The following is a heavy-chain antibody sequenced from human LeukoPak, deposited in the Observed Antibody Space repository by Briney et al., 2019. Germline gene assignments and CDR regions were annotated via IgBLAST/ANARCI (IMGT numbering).Heavy chain of an antibody. V-gene: IGHV4-59*08. CDR1: GGSISGYY. CDR3: ARHHPYCSSTSCYNDWFDP. CDR2: IYYSGGT. Sequence: SETLSLTCTVSGGSISGYYWSWIRQSPGKGLEWIAYIYYSGGTNYNPSLKSRVTISVDTSKNQFSLKLSSVTAADTAVYYCARHHPYCSSTSCYNDWFDPWGQGTLVTVSS. D-gene: IGHD2-2*02. J-gene: IGHJ5*02.